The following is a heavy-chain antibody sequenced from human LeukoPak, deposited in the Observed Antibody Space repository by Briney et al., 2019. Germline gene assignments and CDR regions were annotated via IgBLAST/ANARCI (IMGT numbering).Heavy chain of an antibody. V-gene: IGHV3-7*03. CDR2: IKQDGSEK. CDR1: GFNFRDHW. D-gene: IGHD3/OR15-3a*01. J-gene: IGHJ2*01. Sequence: GGSLRLSCAASGFNFRDHWMSWLRQAPEKGPEWVANIKQDGSEKHYVDSVKGRFTISRDNSQNTLYLQMNSLRAEDTAVYYCAKDWTGTKPFDLWGRGTLVTVSS. CDR3: AKDWTGTKPFDL.